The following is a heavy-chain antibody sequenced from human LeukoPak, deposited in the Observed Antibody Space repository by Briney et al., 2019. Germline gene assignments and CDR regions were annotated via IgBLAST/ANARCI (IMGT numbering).Heavy chain of an antibody. D-gene: IGHD5-18*01. J-gene: IGHJ4*02. Sequence: GGSLRLSCAASGFTLSSYDMHWVRQAPGKGLEWVAVISYDGSNKYYADSVKGRFTISRDNSKNTLYLQMNSLRAEDTAVCYCTAMDSYWGQGTLVTVSS. V-gene: IGHV3-30*03. CDR3: TAMDSY. CDR1: GFTLSSYD. CDR2: ISYDGSNK.